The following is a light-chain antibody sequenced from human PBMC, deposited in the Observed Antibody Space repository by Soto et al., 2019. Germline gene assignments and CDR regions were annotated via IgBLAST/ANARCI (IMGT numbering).Light chain of an antibody. V-gene: IGLV2-14*01. CDR1: SSDIGAYDY. CDR2: EVT. J-gene: IGLJ1*01. Sequence: QSALTQPASVSGSPGQSITISCTGTSSDIGAYDYVSWYQQYPGRVPKLLIHEVTNRPSGVSDRFSGSKSGNTASLTVSGLQTEDEADYYCSSPAGSSAFYVFGTGTKVTVL. CDR3: SSPAGSSAFYV.